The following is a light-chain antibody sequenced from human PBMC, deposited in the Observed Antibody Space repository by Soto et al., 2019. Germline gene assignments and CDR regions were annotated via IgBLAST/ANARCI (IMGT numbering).Light chain of an antibody. J-gene: IGKJ1*01. CDR2: GAS. CDR3: QQDNIYSTT. Sequence: TQSPGSLYLSPGEIATLSCRASQSVSSSYLAWYQRKPGQAPRLLIHGASTRATGIPTRFSGSGSETEFTLTISGLQPGDSATYYCQQDNIYSTTFGQGTKVDI. V-gene: IGKV3D-7*01. CDR1: QSVSSSY.